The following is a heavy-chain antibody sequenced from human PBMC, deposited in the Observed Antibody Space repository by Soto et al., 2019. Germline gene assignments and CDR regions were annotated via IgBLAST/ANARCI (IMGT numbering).Heavy chain of an antibody. CDR2: INAGNGNT. D-gene: IGHD3-3*01. CDR3: ARAYPREWLLVNWIDP. V-gene: IGHV1-3*01. Sequence: ASVKVSCKASGYTFTSYAMHWVRQAPGQRLEWMGWINAGNGNTKYSQKFQGRVTITRDTSASTAYMELSSLRSEDTAVYYCARAYPREWLLVNWIDPSGQGTLVTVST. CDR1: GYTFTSYA. J-gene: IGHJ5*02.